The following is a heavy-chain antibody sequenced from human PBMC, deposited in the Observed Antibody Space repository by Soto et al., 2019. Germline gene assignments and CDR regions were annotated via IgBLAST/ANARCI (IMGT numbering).Heavy chain of an antibody. Sequence: SXTLSLTCRVSGGSISRNSYYWCWIRQPPGKGPEWIGSIYYSGTTYYNPSLKSRVTISVDTSKNQFSLKLSSVTAADAAMYYCATHQGYYGSGTYCFDYWGQGALVTVSS. D-gene: IGHD3-10*01. CDR1: GGSISRNSYY. CDR2: IYYSGTT. CDR3: ATHQGYYGSGTYCFDY. J-gene: IGHJ4*02. V-gene: IGHV4-39*01.